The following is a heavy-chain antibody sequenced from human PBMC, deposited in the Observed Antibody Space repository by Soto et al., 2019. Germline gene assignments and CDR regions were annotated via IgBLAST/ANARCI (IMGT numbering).Heavy chain of an antibody. CDR2: IYYSGST. CDR1: GGSISSYY. V-gene: IGHV4-59*01. CDR3: GRNSDFWSGYETENWFDP. J-gene: IGHJ5*02. D-gene: IGHD3-3*01. Sequence: QVQLQESGPGLVKPSETLSLTCTVSGGSISSYYWSWIRQPPGKGLAWIGYIYYSGSTNYNPSLKSRVTISVDTSKIQFALKLSSVTAADTAVYYCGRNSDFWSGYETENWFDPWGQGTLVTVSS.